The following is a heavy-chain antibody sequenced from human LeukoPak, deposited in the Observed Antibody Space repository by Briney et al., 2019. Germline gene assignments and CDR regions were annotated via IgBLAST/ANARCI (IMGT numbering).Heavy chain of an antibody. J-gene: IGHJ4*02. CDR2: IYYSGST. CDR3: ARGIAAAGTAPIDY. CDR1: GGSISSYY. D-gene: IGHD6-13*01. Sequence: PSETLSLTCTVSGGSISSYYWSWIRQPPGKGLEWIGYIYYSGSTNYNPSLMSRVTISVDTSKNQFSLKLSSVTAADTAVYYCARGIAAAGTAPIDYWGQGTLVTVSS. V-gene: IGHV4-59*01.